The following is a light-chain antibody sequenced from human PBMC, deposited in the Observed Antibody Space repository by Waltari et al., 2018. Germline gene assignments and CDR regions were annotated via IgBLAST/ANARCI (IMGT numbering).Light chain of an antibody. J-gene: IGKJ1*01. V-gene: IGKV3-15*01. CDR3: QQYNNWPRT. CDR2: GAS. CDR1: QRINSN. Sequence: EIVMTQSPATLSVSPGERATLSCRASQRINSNLAWYQQKPGQAPRPLLYGASTRATGIPARFAGTGSGTEFTLTISSLQSEDFAVYYCQQYNNWPRTFGQGTKVEIK.